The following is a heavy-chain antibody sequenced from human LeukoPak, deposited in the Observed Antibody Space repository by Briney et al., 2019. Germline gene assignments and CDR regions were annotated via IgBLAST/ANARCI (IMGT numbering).Heavy chain of an antibody. V-gene: IGHV4-59*08. CDR2: IYYSGST. D-gene: IGHD3-3*01. CDR1: GGSISSYY. CDR3: ARQEGYYDFWSGIDY. Sequence: SETLSLTCTVSGGSISSYYWSWIRQPPGKGLEWIGYIYYSGSTNYNPSLKSRVTISVDTSKNQFSLKLSSVTAADTAVYYCARQEGYYDFWSGIDYWGQGTLVTVSS. J-gene: IGHJ4*02.